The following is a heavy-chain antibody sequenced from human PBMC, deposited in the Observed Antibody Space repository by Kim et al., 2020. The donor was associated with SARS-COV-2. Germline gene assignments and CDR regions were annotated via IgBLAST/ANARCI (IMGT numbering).Heavy chain of an antibody. D-gene: IGHD6-13*01. Sequence: KGRFTISRDNAKNALYLQMNSRRAEDTAVYYCARDRQQLVQDYYYYGMDVWGQGTTVTVSS. CDR3: ARDRQQLVQDYYYYGMDV. V-gene: IGHV3-48*03. J-gene: IGHJ6*02.